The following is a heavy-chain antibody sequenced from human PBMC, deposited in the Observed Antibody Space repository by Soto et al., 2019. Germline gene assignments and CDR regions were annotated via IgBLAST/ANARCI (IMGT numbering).Heavy chain of an antibody. V-gene: IGHV1-69*13. Sequence: ASVKVSCKASGGTFSSYAISWVRQAPGQGLDWMGGIIPIFGTANYAQKFQGRVTITADESTSTAYMELSSLRSEDTAVYYCARDTVTTEGVFDYWGQGTLVTVSS. J-gene: IGHJ4*02. D-gene: IGHD4-17*01. CDR3: ARDTVTTEGVFDY. CDR1: GGTFSSYA. CDR2: IIPIFGTA.